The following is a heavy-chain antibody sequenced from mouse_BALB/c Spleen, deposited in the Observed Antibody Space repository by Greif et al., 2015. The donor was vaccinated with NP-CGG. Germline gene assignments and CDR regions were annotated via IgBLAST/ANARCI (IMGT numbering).Heavy chain of an antibody. J-gene: IGHJ2*01. V-gene: IGHV3-8*02. CDR1: GDSITSGY. Sequence: EVHLVESGPSLVKPSQTLSLTCSVTGDSITSGYWNWIRKFPGNKLEYMGYISYSGSTYYNPSLKSRISITRDTSKNQYYLQLNSVTTEDTATYYCARYGGNYLYYFDYWGQGTTLTVSS. D-gene: IGHD2-1*01. CDR2: ISYSGST. CDR3: ARYGGNYLYYFDY.